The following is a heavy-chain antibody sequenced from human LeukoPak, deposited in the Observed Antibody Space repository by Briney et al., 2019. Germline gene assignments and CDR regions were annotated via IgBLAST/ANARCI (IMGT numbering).Heavy chain of an antibody. D-gene: IGHD3-3*01. V-gene: IGHV4-4*07. CDR1: GGSISFYY. J-gene: IGHJ4*02. CDR3: ARDSRYFDFWSGYVDY. Sequence: SETLSLTCTVSGGSISFYYWTWIRQSAGKGLEWIGRIYVGGNTNYSPSLKSRATLSIDTSKNHFSLKLTSVTAADTAVYYCARDSRYFDFWSGYVDYWGQGILVTVSS. CDR2: IYVGGNT.